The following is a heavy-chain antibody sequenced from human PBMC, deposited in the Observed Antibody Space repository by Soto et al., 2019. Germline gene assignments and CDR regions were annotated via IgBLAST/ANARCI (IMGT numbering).Heavy chain of an antibody. Sequence: VSAKVSCKDCRETLTSYAMQWVRQATVQRREWMGWINAGNGNTKYSQKFQGRVTITRDPSASTASMKLRSMRSEDTPAYYCKGSGSYSFAYWGQGTLVTVSS. D-gene: IGHD3-10*01. J-gene: IGHJ4*02. CDR2: INAGNGNT. V-gene: IGHV1-3*01. CDR1: RETLTSYA. CDR3: KGSGSYSFAY.